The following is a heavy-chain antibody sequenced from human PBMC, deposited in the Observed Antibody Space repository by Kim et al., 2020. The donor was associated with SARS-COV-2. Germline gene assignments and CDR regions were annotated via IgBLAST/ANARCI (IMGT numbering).Heavy chain of an antibody. CDR1: GFTFSSYG. V-gene: IGHV3-30*18. CDR2: ISYDGSNK. D-gene: IGHD1-1*01. Sequence: GGSLRLSCAASGFTFSSYGMHWVRQAPGKGLEWVAVISYDGSNKYYADSVKGRFTISRDNSKNTLYLQMNSLRAEDTAVYYCAKAFHWYDNYYYGMDVWG. J-gene: IGHJ6*01. CDR3: AKAFHWYDNYYYGMDV.